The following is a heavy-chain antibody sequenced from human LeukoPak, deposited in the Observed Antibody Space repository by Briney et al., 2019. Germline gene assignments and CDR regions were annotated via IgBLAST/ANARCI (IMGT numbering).Heavy chain of an antibody. CDR3: ARAVCLDYYYMDV. CDR1: GFTVSSNY. Sequence: PGGSLRLSCAASGFTVSSNYMSWVRQAPGKGLEWVSVIYSGGSTYYADSVKGRFTISRDNSKNTLYLQMNSLRAEDTAVYYCARAVCLDYYYMDVGGNGTTVTVSS. CDR2: IYSGGST. J-gene: IGHJ6*03. D-gene: IGHD3-16*01. V-gene: IGHV3-53*01.